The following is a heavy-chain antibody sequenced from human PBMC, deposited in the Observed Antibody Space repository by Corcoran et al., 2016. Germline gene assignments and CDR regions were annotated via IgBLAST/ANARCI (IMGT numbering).Heavy chain of an antibody. J-gene: IGHJ4*02. CDR1: GFTFSSYG. Sequence: QVQLVESGGGVVQPGRSLRLSCAASGFTFSSYGMHWVRQAPGKGLEWVAVIWYDGSNKYYADSVKGRFTISRDNSKNTLYLQMNSLRAEDTAVYYCARGYYYDSSGYPPDLDYWGQGTLVTVSS. D-gene: IGHD3-22*01. V-gene: IGHV3-33*01. CDR2: IWYDGSNK. CDR3: ARGYYYDSSGYPPDLDY.